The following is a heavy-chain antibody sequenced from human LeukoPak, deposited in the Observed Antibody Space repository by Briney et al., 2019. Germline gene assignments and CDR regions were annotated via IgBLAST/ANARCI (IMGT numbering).Heavy chain of an antibody. CDR1: GFTFSAYW. CDR2: INQDGSET. CDR3: ARGHLGFDY. J-gene: IGHJ4*02. Sequence: PGGSLRLSCAASGFTFSAYWMTWVRQAPGKGLEWVASINQDGSETYYVDSVKGRFTISRDNAWNSLFLQMNSLRGGDTAVYYCARGHLGFDYWGQGTLVTVSS. D-gene: IGHD1-26*01. V-gene: IGHV3-7*01.